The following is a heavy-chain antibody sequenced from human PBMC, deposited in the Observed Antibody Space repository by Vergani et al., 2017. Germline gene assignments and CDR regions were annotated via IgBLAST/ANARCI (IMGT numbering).Heavy chain of an antibody. D-gene: IGHD1-1*01. CDR3: GRGRLKIEGVNSNWFGP. J-gene: IGHJ5*02. CDR2: ISAYNGDE. Sequence: QIQLLQSGAEVKKPGASVKVSCKASGYTFTIYGISWVRQAPGQGLEWMGRISAYNGDENYAQKIPGRVTMTTDTSTNTAYMKLRSLRSDDTAVYYCGRGRLKIEGVNSNWFGPWGQGTLVTVSS. CDR1: GYTFTIYG. V-gene: IGHV1-18*01.